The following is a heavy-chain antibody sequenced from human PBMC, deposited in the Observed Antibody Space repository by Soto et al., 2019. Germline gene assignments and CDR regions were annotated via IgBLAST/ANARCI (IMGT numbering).Heavy chain of an antibody. CDR2: YNPEDDKT. D-gene: IGHD2-21*01. Sequence: ASVKVSCKVSGDTLTGLSMHWLRQAPGKGLEWMGGYNPEDDKTIYAQRFQGRLIMTEDTSADTAYMELSSLRSEDTAIYFCATVSVIIIPFDYWGQGTLVTVSS. CDR3: ATVSVIIIPFDY. CDR1: GDTLTGLS. J-gene: IGHJ4*02. V-gene: IGHV1-24*01.